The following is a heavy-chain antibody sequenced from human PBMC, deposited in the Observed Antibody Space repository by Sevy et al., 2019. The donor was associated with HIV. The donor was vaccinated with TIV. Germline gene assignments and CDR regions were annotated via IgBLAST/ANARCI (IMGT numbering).Heavy chain of an antibody. J-gene: IGHJ4*02. CDR3: AGTSHYYGSGSYY. CDR2: IYYSGST. Sequence: SETLSLTCTVSGGSISSGDYYWSWIRQPPGKGLEGIGYIYYSGSTYYNPSLKSRVTISVDTSKNQFSLKLSSVTAADTAVYYCAGTSHYYGSGSYYWGQGTLVTVSS. CDR1: GGSISSGDYY. D-gene: IGHD3-10*01. V-gene: IGHV4-30-4*01.